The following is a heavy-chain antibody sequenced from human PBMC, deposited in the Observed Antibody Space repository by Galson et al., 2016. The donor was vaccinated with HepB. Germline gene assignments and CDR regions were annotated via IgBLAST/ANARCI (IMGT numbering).Heavy chain of an antibody. D-gene: IGHD5-12*01. V-gene: IGHV1-69*13. CDR2: IIPVSGTA. J-gene: IGHJ6*03. CDR3: ATWCGYSANDHNYYCYMYV. CDR1: GGIFNNYV. Sequence: SVKVSCKASGGIFNNYVITWVRQAPGQGLEWMGGIIPVSGTANYAQNFQGRLTISADDSTSTAYLELSSLRSEDTAVYYCATWCGYSANDHNYYCYMYVWGKGTTVTVYS.